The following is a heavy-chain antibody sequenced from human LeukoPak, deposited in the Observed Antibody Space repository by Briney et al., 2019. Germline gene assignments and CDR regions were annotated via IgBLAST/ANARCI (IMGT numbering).Heavy chain of an antibody. V-gene: IGHV1-46*01. CDR3: ARDNSVGDNAWWFDP. Sequence: ASVKVSCKTSGYIFIDYYLHWVRQAPGQGLEWMGLINPTGGSTGYAQKFQGRVTMTRDMSTSTDYMELSSLRSEDTAIYYCARDNSVGDNAWWFDPWGQGTLVTVSS. D-gene: IGHD1-26*01. CDR2: INPTGGST. CDR1: GYIFIDYY. J-gene: IGHJ5*02.